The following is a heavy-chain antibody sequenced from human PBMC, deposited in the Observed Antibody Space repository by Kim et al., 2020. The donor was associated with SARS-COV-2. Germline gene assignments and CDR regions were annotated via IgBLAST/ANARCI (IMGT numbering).Heavy chain of an antibody. V-gene: IGHV1-3*01. CDR1: GYTFTSYA. CDR2: INAGNGNT. D-gene: IGHD3-22*01. J-gene: IGHJ6*02. Sequence: ASVKVSCKASGYTFTSYAMHWVRQAPGQRLEWMGWINAGNGNTKYSQKFQSRVTITRDTSASTAYMELSSLRSEDTAVYYCARDTSSRVSRAYYDSSGYYYTPYYYYGMDVWGQGTTVTVSS. CDR3: ARDTSSRVSRAYYDSSGYYYTPYYYYGMDV.